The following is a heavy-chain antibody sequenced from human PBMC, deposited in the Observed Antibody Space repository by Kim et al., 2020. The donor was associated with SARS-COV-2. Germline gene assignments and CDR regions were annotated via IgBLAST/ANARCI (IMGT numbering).Heavy chain of an antibody. CDR3: AKDGLNYYGSGRSDYFDY. V-gene: IGHV3-30*18. CDR1: GFTFSTYG. J-gene: IGHJ4*02. D-gene: IGHD3-10*01. Sequence: GGSLRLSCAAYGFTFSTYGMHWVRQAPGKGLEWVAVISYEGTNKYHADSVQGRFTISRDNSKNTLYLQMNSLRVEDTAVYYCAKDGLNYYGSGRSDYFDYWGQGTLVTVSS. CDR2: ISYEGTNK.